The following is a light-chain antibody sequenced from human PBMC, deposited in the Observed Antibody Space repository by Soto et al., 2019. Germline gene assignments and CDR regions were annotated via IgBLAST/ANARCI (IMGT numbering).Light chain of an antibody. CDR1: QDISNF. V-gene: IGKV1-27*01. J-gene: IGKJ2*01. CDR2: AAS. Sequence: DIQLTQSPSSLSASVGDRVTITCRASQDISNFLAWYQQKAGTVPKVLIYAASTLQSGVPSRFSGSGSGTDFTLTISSLQPEDVATYYCQNYNSALFTFGQGTKVDIK. CDR3: QNYNSALFT.